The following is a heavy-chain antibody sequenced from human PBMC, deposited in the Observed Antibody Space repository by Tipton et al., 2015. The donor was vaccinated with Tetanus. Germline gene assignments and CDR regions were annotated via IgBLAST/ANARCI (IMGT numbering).Heavy chain of an antibody. CDR2: ISASGGDT. Sequence: SLRLSCAASGFTFSSYAMGWVRRAPGQGLEYVSAISASGGDTYYADSVKGRFTISRDNSKDTQYLQMNSPRAEDTGLYYCANWYSGTYYVHHWGQGTLVTVSS. V-gene: IGHV3-23*01. CDR1: GFTFSSYA. J-gene: IGHJ1*01. D-gene: IGHD1-26*01. CDR3: ANWYSGTYYVHH.